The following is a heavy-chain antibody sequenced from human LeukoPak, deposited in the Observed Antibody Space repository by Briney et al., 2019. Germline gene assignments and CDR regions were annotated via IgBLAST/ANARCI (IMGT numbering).Heavy chain of an antibody. D-gene: IGHD4-17*01. CDR3: ARGTTVVNVGNY. CDR1: GGSISSYY. J-gene: IGHJ4*02. CDR2: INHSGST. Sequence: SETLSLTCTVSGGSISSYYWSWIRQPPGKGLEWIGEINHSGSTNYNPSLKSRVTISVDTSKNQFSLKLSSVTAADTAVYYCARGTTVVNVGNYWGQGTLVTVSS. V-gene: IGHV4-34*01.